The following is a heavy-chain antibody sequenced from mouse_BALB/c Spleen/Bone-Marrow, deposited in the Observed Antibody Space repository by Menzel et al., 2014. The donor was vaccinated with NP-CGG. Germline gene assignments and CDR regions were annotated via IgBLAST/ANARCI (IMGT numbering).Heavy chain of an antibody. Sequence: EVQGVESGGGLVQPGGSGKLSCAASGFTFSSFGMHWVRQAPEKGLEWVAYISSGSSTVYYADKVMGRFTISRDNPKNTLFLQMTSLRSEDTAMYYCARSGSSSGYFDYWGQGTTLTVSS. CDR2: ISSGSSTV. CDR3: ARSGSSSGYFDY. CDR1: GFTFSSFG. J-gene: IGHJ2*01. D-gene: IGHD1-1*01. V-gene: IGHV5-17*02.